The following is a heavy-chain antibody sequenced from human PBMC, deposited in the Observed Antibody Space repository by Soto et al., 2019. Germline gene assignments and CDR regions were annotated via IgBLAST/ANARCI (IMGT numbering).Heavy chain of an antibody. V-gene: IGHV3-15*01. J-gene: IGHJ4*02. D-gene: IGHD5-12*01. CDR1: GFTFSNAW. CDR2: IKSKTDGGTI. Sequence: EVQLVESGGGLVKPGGSLRLSCAASGFTFSNAWMTWVRQAPGKGLEWVGRIKSKTDGGTIDYAAPVKGRCTVSRDDSETTLYLQMNSLKTEDTAVYYCTTDSGYRRSPLYFDYWGQGTQVTVSS. CDR3: TTDSGYRRSPLYFDY.